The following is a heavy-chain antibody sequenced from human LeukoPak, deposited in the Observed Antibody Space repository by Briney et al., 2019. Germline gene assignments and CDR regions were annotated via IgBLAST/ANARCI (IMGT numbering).Heavy chain of an antibody. D-gene: IGHD3-10*01. CDR2: ISAYNGNT. V-gene: IGHV1-18*04. CDR3: ARAVVRGVIIIAYGMDV. Sequence: ASVKVSCKASGYTFTGYYMHWVRQAPGQGLEWMGWISAYNGNTNYAQKLQGRVTMTTDTSTSTAYMELRSLRSDDTAVYYCARAVVRGVIIIAYGMDVWGQGTTVTVSS. J-gene: IGHJ6*02. CDR1: GYTFTGYY.